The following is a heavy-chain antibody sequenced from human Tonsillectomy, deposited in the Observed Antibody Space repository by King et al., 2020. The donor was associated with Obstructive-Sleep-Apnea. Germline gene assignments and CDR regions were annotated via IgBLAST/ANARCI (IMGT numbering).Heavy chain of an antibody. Sequence: QLQESGPGLVKPSESLSLTCTVSGGSIANSGYYWGWIRQPPGKGLEWIGNIYYSGGTYFNPSLKSRVTISVDTSKNQFSLKLNSMTAADTAVYYCAGERVSMIIDFWGQGTLVTVSS. D-gene: IGHD1-1*01. CDR2: IYYSGGT. J-gene: IGHJ4*02. CDR3: AGERVSMIIDF. CDR1: GGSIANSGYY. V-gene: IGHV4-39*01.